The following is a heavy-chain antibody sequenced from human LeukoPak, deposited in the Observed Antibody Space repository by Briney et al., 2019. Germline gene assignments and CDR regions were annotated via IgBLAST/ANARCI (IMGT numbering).Heavy chain of an antibody. CDR3: ARVVGGVGLDY. Sequence: SETLSLTCTVSGGSISGYYWTWIRQPPGEALQYIGCIYYTGTTNYNPSLNSRVTISVDTSKNQFALRLSSVTAADTAVYYCARVVGGVGLDYWGQGTLVIVSS. J-gene: IGHJ4*02. CDR1: GGSISGYY. V-gene: IGHV4-59*01. CDR2: IYYTGTT. D-gene: IGHD3-16*01.